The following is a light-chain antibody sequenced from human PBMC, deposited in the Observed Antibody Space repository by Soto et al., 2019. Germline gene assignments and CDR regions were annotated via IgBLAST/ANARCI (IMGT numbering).Light chain of an antibody. CDR2: GAF. CDR1: QSVSNNY. CDR3: QQRNIWPPVT. V-gene: IGKV3-11*01. J-gene: IGKJ5*01. Sequence: EIVLTHSPGTLSLSPRERSTLSCRSSQSVSNNYLAWYQQKPGQAPRLLIYGAFNRATGIPARFSGSGSGTDFTLTINSLEPEDFAVYYCQQRNIWPPVTFGQGTRLEIK.